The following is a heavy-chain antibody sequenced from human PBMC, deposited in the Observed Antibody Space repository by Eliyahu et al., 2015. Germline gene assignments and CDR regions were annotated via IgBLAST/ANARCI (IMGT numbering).Heavy chain of an antibody. V-gene: IGHV1-8*01. D-gene: IGHD3-22*01. CDR2: MNPNSGNT. Sequence: QVQLVQSGAEVKKPGASXXXSCKASGYTFTSYDINWVRQATGQGLEWMGWMNPNSGNTGYAQKFQGRVTMTRNTSISTAYMELXSLRSEDTAVYYCARSTDYYDSSAPDYWGQGTLVTVSS. CDR1: GYTFTSYD. J-gene: IGHJ4*02. CDR3: ARSTDYYDSSAPDY.